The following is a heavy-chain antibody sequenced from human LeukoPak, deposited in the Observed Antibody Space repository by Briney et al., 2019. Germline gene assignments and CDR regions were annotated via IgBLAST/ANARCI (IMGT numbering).Heavy chain of an antibody. CDR3: ARFGFYCSSTSCYDNWFDP. V-gene: IGHV1-69*04. D-gene: IGHD2-2*01. CDR2: IIPILGIA. CDR1: GGTFSSYA. Sequence: GSSVKVSCKASGGTFSSYAISWVRQAPGQGLEWMGRIIPILGIANYAQKFQGRVTITADKSTSTAYMELGSLRSEDTAVYYCARFGFYCSSTSCYDNWFDPWGQGTLVTVSS. J-gene: IGHJ5*02.